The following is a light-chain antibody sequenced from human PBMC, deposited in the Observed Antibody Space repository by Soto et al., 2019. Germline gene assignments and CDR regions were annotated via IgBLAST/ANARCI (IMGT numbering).Light chain of an antibody. V-gene: IGKV1-5*03. CDR1: QSILSW. CDR3: QQYDSFSWT. Sequence: DIQMNQSPSSLSASVGDRVTITCRASQSILSWLAWYQQKPGKAPKLLIYKASSLESGVPSRFSGSGSGTEFTLTISILQPDDSATYYCQQYDSFSWTFAQGTKVEVK. CDR2: KAS. J-gene: IGKJ1*01.